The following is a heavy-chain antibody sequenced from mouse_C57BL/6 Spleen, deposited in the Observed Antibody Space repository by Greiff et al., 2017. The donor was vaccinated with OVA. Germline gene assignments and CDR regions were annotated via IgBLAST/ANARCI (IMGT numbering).Heavy chain of an antibody. Sequence: LVESGAELVRPGASVTLSCKASGYTFTDYEMHWVKQTPVHGLEWIGAIDPETGGTAYNQKFKGKAILTADKSSSTAYMELRSLTSEDSAVYYCTPPYYDYAWFAYWGQGTLVTVSA. CDR1: GYTFTDYE. J-gene: IGHJ3*01. CDR3: TPPYYDYAWFAY. D-gene: IGHD2-4*01. CDR2: IDPETGGT. V-gene: IGHV1-15*01.